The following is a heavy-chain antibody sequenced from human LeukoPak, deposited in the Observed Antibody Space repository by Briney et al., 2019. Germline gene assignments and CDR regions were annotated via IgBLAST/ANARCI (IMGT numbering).Heavy chain of an antibody. CDR2: ISGSGGST. CDR1: GFTFSSYA. CDR3: AKDSEYATLTYYDFWSGYPDAFDI. J-gene: IGHJ3*02. V-gene: IGHV3-23*01. Sequence: PGGSLRLSCAASGFTFSSYAMSWVRQAPGKGLEWVSAISGSGGSTYYADSVKGRFTIPRDNSKNTLYLQMNSLRAEDTAVYYCAKDSEYATLTYYDFWSGYPDAFDIWGQGTMVTVSS. D-gene: IGHD3-3*01.